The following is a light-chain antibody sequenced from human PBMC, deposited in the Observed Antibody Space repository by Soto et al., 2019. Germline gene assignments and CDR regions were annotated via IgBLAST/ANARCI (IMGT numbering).Light chain of an antibody. Sequence: DIQMTQSPSSLSASVGDRVTITCRASQSISSYLNWYQQKPGKAPKLLIYAASSLQSGVPSRFSGSGSGTDFTFTIISLEPEDFATYYCQQSCSTLTWTFGQGTKVEIK. CDR3: QQSCSTLTWT. J-gene: IGKJ1*01. CDR2: AAS. CDR1: QSISSY. V-gene: IGKV1-39*01.